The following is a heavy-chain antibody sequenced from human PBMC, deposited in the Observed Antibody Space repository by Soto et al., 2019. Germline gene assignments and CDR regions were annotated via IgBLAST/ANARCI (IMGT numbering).Heavy chain of an antibody. CDR2: VRSKANNYAT. D-gene: IGHD2-15*01. Sequence: EVQLVESGGGLVQPGGSLKLSCAASGFTFSASAMHWVRQASGKGLEWVGRVRSKANNYATAYAASVEGRFTIPRDDWKKTAYLQMNSLKTEDTAVYYCARQGGYCGGGSCYAFNDYWGQGTLVTVSS. J-gene: IGHJ4*02. CDR3: ARQGGYCGGGSCYAFNDY. CDR1: GFTFSASA. V-gene: IGHV3-73*01.